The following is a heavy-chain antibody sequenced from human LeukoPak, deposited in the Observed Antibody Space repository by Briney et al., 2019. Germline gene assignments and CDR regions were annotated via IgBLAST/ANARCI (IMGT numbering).Heavy chain of an antibody. J-gene: IGHJ6*02. V-gene: IGHV4-34*01. Sequence: PSETPSLTCAVYGGSFSGYYWSWIRQPPGRGLEWIGEINHSGSTNYNPSLKSRVTMSVDTSKNQFSLKLSSVTAADTAVYYCARDSTVTEDYYGMDVWGQGTTVTVSS. CDR3: ARDSTVTEDYYGMDV. D-gene: IGHD4-17*01. CDR2: INHSGST. CDR1: GGSFSGYY.